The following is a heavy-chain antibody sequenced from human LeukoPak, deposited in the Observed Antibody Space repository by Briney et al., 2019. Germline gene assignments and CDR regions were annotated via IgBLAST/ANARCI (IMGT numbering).Heavy chain of an antibody. D-gene: IGHD6-6*01. V-gene: IGHV4-59*01. CDR1: GGSISSDY. J-gene: IGHJ4*02. CDR3: ARELSVAALGYYFDY. Sequence: SETLSLTCTVSGGSISSDYWNWIRQPPGKGLEWIGYISYSGNTNYNPSLRSRITISVDTSKNHFSLELSSVTAADTAVYYCARELSVAALGYYFDYWGQGILVTVSS. CDR2: ISYSGNT.